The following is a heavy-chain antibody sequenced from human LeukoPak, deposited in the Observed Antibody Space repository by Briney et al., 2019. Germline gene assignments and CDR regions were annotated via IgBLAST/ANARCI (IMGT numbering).Heavy chain of an antibody. Sequence: PSETLSLTCSVSGASINGYFWNWVRQTPEKGLEWIGYVSHTGATTSNPTLKSRVSITIDTSKSQISLSMTSVTAADSALYYCARDRRESYYTFDLWGPGTIVSVS. J-gene: IGHJ3*01. CDR1: GASINGYF. CDR2: VSHTGAT. V-gene: IGHV4-59*01. D-gene: IGHD1-26*01. CDR3: ARDRRESYYTFDL.